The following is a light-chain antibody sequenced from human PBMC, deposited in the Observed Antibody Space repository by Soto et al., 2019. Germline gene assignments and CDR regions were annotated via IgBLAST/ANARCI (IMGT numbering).Light chain of an antibody. CDR3: SSYTSNNSLVV. V-gene: IGLV2-14*01. Sequence: QSALTQPASVSGSPGQSITISCTGTSSDVGNYNYVSWYQQHPGKAPKLMIYEVSYRPSGVSNRFSGSKSGNTASLTISGLQAEDEADYYCSSYTSNNSLVVFGGGTQLTVL. CDR2: EVS. CDR1: SSDVGNYNY. J-gene: IGLJ2*01.